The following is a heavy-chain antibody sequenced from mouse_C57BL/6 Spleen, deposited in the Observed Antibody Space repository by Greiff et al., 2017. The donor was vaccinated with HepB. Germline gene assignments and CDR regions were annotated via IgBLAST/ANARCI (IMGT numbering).Heavy chain of an antibody. V-gene: IGHV1-39*01. CDR2: INPNSGTT. CDR3: ARGGQLRLRAMDY. Sequence: VQLQQSGPELVKPGASVKISCKASGYSFTDYNMNWVKQSNGKSLEWIGVINPNSGTTSYNQKFKGKATLTVAQSSSTAYMQLNSLTSEDSAVYYCARGGQLRLRAMDYWGQGTSVTVSS. CDR1: GYSFTDYN. D-gene: IGHD3-2*02. J-gene: IGHJ4*01.